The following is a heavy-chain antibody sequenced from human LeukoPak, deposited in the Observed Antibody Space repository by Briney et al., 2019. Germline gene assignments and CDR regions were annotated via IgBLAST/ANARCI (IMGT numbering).Heavy chain of an antibody. V-gene: IGHV3-48*01. D-gene: IGHD3-16*02. CDR3: ARSVGRDYVWGSYRYTFDY. CDR1: GFTFSSYE. J-gene: IGHJ4*02. CDR2: ISSSSSTI. Sequence: PGGSLRLSCAASGFTFSSYEMNWVRQAPGKGLEWVSYISSSSSTIYYADSVKGRFTTSRDNAKNSLYPQMNSLRAEDTAVYYCARSVGRDYVWGSYRYTFDYWGQGTLVTVSS.